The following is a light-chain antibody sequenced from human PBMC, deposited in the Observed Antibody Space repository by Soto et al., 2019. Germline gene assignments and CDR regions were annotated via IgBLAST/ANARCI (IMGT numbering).Light chain of an antibody. CDR2: TSS. CDR1: QRITNL. J-gene: IGKJ2*01. V-gene: IGKV1-39*01. CDR3: HQSYRVPHT. Sequence: DIQMTQSPSSLSASVGDRVTITCRASQRITNLLHWYQQKPGKAPKLLIYTSSSLESGVPSRFSCSGAGKDFTLTISSLQPEDVASYFCHQSYRVPHTFGQGTKLEIK.